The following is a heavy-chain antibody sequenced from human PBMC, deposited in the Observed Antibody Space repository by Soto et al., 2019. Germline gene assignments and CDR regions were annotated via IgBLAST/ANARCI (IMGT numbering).Heavy chain of an antibody. D-gene: IGHD2-8*02. J-gene: IGHJ4*02. CDR2: ISRDGGTK. V-gene: IGHV3-30*03. CDR1: GCTVSTYG. Sequence: QVQLVESGGGVVQPGRTLRLSCAVSGCTVSTYGMHWVRQARGKGLEWVAVISRDGGTKYYADSVKGRFTISRDNSRNTLFLEMNSLRGDDMAVYYCTGEVASGYWGQGTLVTVSS. CDR3: TGEVASGY.